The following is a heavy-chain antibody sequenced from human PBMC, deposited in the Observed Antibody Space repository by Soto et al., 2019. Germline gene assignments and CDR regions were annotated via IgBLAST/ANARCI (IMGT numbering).Heavy chain of an antibody. D-gene: IGHD4-17*01. Sequence: EVQLVESGGGLVQPGGSLRLSCAASGFTVSSNYMSWVRQAPGKGLEWVSVIYTGGSTYYADSVKGRFTISRDNSKNTLYLQKNSLRAEDTAVYYCARDYGGSGRFDYWGQGTLVTVSS. J-gene: IGHJ4*02. CDR3: ARDYGGSGRFDY. CDR1: GFTVSSNY. V-gene: IGHV3-66*01. CDR2: IYTGGST.